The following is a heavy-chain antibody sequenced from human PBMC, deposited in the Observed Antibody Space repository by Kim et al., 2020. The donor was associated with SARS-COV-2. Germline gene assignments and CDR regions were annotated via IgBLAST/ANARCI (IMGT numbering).Heavy chain of an antibody. J-gene: IGHJ4*02. CDR1: GFTFSSYG. Sequence: GGSLRLSCAASGFTFSSYGMHWVRQAPGKGLEWVAVISYDGSNKYYADSVKGRFTISRDNSKNTLYLQMNSLRAEDTAVYYCAKVFRFDSSGYANWGQGTLVTVSS. CDR3: AKVFRFDSSGYAN. CDR2: ISYDGSNK. D-gene: IGHD3-22*01. V-gene: IGHV3-30*18.